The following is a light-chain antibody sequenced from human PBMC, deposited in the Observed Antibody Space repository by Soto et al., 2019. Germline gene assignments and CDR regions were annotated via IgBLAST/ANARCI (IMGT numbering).Light chain of an antibody. J-gene: IGKJ1*01. CDR3: QQSYSTPPT. Sequence: IPMTQSPSSLSASVGDRVTITCRASQSISSYLNWYQQKPGKAPKLLIYAASSLQSGVPSRFSGSGSGTDFTLTISSLQPEDFATYDCQQSYSTPPTFGQGTKGDIK. CDR2: AAS. V-gene: IGKV1-39*01. CDR1: QSISSY.